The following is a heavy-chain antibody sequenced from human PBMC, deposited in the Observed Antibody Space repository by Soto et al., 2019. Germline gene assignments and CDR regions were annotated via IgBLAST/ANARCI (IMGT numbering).Heavy chain of an antibody. D-gene: IGHD6-6*01. J-gene: IGHJ5*02. V-gene: IGHV1-18*01. CDR3: ARDSVAARPGWFAP. Sequence: ASVKVSCKASGYTFRTYAINWVRQVPGQGLQWMGWISVYNGNTNYAQKFQGRVTMTTDTSTSTAYMELRSLRSDDSAVYYCARDSVAARPGWFAPWGEGTLVTVSS. CDR1: GYTFRTYA. CDR2: ISVYNGNT.